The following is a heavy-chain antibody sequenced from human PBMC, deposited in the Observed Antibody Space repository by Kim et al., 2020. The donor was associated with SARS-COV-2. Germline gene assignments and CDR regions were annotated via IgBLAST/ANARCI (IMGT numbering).Heavy chain of an antibody. CDR1: GGSFSGYY. V-gene: IGHV4-34*01. J-gene: IGHJ6*02. D-gene: IGHD6-13*01. Sequence: SETLSLTCAVYGGSFSGYYWSWIRQPPGKGLEWIGEINHSGSTNYNPSLKSRVTISVDTSKNQFSLKLSSVTAADTAVYYCAREGRSSSWYLRFYGMDVWGQGTTVTVSS. CDR2: INHSGST. CDR3: AREGRSSSWYLRFYGMDV.